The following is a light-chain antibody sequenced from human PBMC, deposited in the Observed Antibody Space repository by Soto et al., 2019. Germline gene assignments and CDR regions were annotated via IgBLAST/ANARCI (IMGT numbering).Light chain of an antibody. J-gene: IGKJ5*01. V-gene: IGKV1-39*01. Sequence: DIQMTQSPSSLSASVGDRVTITCRASQSISSYLNWYQQKPGKAPNLLIYESSLLQSGVPSRFSGSGSGTDFTLTISSLQPEDFATYYCQHFKSFPITFGQGTRLEIK. CDR2: ESS. CDR3: QHFKSFPIT. CDR1: QSISSY.